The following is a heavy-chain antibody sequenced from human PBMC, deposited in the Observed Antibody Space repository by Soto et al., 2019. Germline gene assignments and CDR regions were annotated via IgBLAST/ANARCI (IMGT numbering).Heavy chain of an antibody. CDR2: ISWNSGSI. Sequence: PGGSLRLSCAASGFTFDDYAMHWVRQAPGKGLEWVSGISWNSGSIGYADSVKGRFTISRDNAKNSLYLQMNSLRAEDTALYYCAKDMGRCISTSCYEPYYYYGMDVWGQGTTVTVSS. V-gene: IGHV3-9*01. D-gene: IGHD2-2*01. J-gene: IGHJ6*02. CDR1: GFTFDDYA. CDR3: AKDMGRCISTSCYEPYYYYGMDV.